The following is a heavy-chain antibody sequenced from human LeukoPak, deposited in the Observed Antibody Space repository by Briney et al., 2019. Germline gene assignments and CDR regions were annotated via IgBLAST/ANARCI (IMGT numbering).Heavy chain of an antibody. CDR2: ISGRGST. CDR1: GFTFSSYG. Sequence: GGSLRLSCAASGFTFSSYGMHWVRQAPGKGLEWVSSISGRGSTYYADSVKGRFTVSVDNSKNTLYLQMNGLRAEDTAVYHCTSARRTFWYFDLWGRGTLVTVSS. D-gene: IGHD2/OR15-2a*01. J-gene: IGHJ2*01. CDR3: TSARRTFWYFDL. V-gene: IGHV3-23*01.